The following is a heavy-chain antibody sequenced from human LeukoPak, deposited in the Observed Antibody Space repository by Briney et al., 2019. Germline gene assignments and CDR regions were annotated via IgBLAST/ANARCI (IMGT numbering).Heavy chain of an antibody. D-gene: IGHD5-18*01. J-gene: IGHJ4*02. CDR2: IYSGGSK. CDR1: GLSVSNNY. V-gene: IGHV3-53*01. CDR3: ARGAVDTAMGIDY. Sequence: GGSLRLSCAASGLSVSNNYMNWVRLAPGKGLEWVSIIYSGGSKYYADSVKGRFSISRDNSENTVSLQMNSLRVEDTAVYYCARGAVDTAMGIDYWGQGTLVTVSS.